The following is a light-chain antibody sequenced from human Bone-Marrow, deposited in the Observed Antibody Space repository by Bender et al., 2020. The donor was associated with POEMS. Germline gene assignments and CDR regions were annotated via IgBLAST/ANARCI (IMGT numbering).Light chain of an antibody. CDR3: TSYSSSSTLVL. V-gene: IGLV2-14*03. CDR2: DVT. J-gene: IGLJ2*01. Sequence: QSALTQPASVSGSPGQSITISCTGTSNDVGGYNYVSWYQQFPGKAPKLMIYDVTNRPSGVSGRFSGSRSGNTASLTISGLQAEDEADYYCTSYSSSSTLVLFGGGTKLTVL. CDR1: SNDVGGYNY.